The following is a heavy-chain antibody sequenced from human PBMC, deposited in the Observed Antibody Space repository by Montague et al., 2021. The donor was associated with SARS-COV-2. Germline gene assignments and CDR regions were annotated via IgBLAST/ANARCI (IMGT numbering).Heavy chain of an antibody. CDR2: INHSGST. D-gene: IGHD2-2*01. J-gene: IGHJ4*02. CDR3: ARGRRQLSDIVVVPAAIASYCYFFGY. CDR1: GGSFSGYY. V-gene: IGHV4-34*01. Sequence: SETLSLTCAVYGGSFSGYYWSWIRQPPGKGLEWIGEINHSGSTNYNPSLKSRVTISVDNPKNQFSLKLSSLTAADTAVYYCARGRRQLSDIVVVPAAIASYCYFFGYWGQGTLVTVSS.